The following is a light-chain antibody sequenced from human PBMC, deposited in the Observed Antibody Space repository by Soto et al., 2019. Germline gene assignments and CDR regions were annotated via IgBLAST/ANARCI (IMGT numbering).Light chain of an antibody. CDR1: QNIPNNY. CDR3: QRYDASPT. CDR2: GAS. J-gene: IGKJ1*01. Sequence: EIVLTQSPDTLSLSVGERAALSCTASQNIPNNYLVWYQQKPGQTPTVLIYGASNRATGIPDRFSGSGSGTDFTLTISRLDPEDFALYYCQRYDASPTFGQGTKV. V-gene: IGKV3-20*01.